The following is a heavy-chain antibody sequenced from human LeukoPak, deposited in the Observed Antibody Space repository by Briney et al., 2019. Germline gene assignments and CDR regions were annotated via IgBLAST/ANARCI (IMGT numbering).Heavy chain of an antibody. CDR1: GFTFSSYG. V-gene: IGHV3-30*02. D-gene: IGHD4-17*01. J-gene: IGHJ4*02. Sequence: PGGSLRLSCAASGFTFSSYGMHWVRQAPGKGLEWVAFIRYDGSNKYYADSVKGRFTISRDNSKNTLYLQMNSLRAEDTAVYYCARFRDYGDSPIFDYWGQGTLVTVSS. CDR3: ARFRDYGDSPIFDY. CDR2: IRYDGSNK.